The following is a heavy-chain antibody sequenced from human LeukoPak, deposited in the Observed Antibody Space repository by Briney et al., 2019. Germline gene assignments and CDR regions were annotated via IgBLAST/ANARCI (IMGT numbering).Heavy chain of an antibody. V-gene: IGHV3-23*01. CDR2: ISGSGGST. CDR1: GFTFSSYA. CDR3: AKEYYYDSSGYRAHY. D-gene: IGHD3-22*01. Sequence: GGSLRLSCAASGFTFSSYAMSWVRQAPGKGLEGVSTISGSGGSTYYADSVKGRFTISRDNSKNTLYLQMNSLRAEDTAVYYCAKEYYYDSSGYRAHYWGQGTLVTVSS. J-gene: IGHJ4*02.